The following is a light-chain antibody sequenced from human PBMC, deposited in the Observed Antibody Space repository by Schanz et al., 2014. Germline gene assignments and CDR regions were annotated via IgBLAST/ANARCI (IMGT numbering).Light chain of an antibody. CDR1: QSVSGSY. CDR2: LAS. Sequence: EVVLTQSPGTLSLSPGERATLSCRVSQSVSGSYLAWTQQKPGQAPRLLIYLASTRATGIPDRFSGSGSGTDFTLTISRLEPEDFAVYYCQQYNNWPPWTFGQGTKVEIK. V-gene: IGKV3-20*01. CDR3: QQYNNWPPWT. J-gene: IGKJ1*01.